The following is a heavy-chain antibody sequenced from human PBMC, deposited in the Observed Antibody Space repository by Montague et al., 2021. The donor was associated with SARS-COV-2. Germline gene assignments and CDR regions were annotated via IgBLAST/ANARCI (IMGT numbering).Heavy chain of an antibody. V-gene: IGHV3-23*01. Sequence: SLRLSCAASGYTFSTYSMSWVRQAPGKGLEWVSAITASGGGTYYAGSVKGRFTISKDNSKNMLYLQMNSLRAEDTAVYYCAKDQVYSGSYFSDWGQGTLVTVSS. D-gene: IGHD1-26*01. J-gene: IGHJ4*02. CDR1: GYTFSTYS. CDR3: AKDQVYSGSYFSD. CDR2: ITASGGGT.